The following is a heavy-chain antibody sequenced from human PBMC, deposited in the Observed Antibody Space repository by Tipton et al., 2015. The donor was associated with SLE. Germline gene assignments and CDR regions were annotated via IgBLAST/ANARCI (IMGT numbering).Heavy chain of an antibody. V-gene: IGHV4-38-2*02. J-gene: IGHJ4*02. D-gene: IGHD1-1*01. CDR2: IYHSGST. Sequence: TLSLTCTVSGYSISSGYYWGWIRQPPGKGLEWIGSIYHSGSTYYNPSLKSRVTISVDTSKNQFSLKLSSVTAADTAVYYCARAGRAWILFDYWGQGTLVTVSS. CDR3: ARAGRAWILFDY. CDR1: GYSISSGYY.